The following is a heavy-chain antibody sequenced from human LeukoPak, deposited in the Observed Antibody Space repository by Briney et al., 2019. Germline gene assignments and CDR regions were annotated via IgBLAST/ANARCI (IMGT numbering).Heavy chain of an antibody. V-gene: IGHV4-31*03. CDR2: IYYSGTV. CDR3: ARHVTISGPYDASDI. Sequence: SQTLSLTCTVSGXSISRGPDYWSWLRQHPGTGLEWIGHIYYSGTVYYNPSLRSRISISVDTSENQFSLKLSSVTAADTAVYYCARHVTISGPYDASDIWGQGTMVTVSP. CDR1: GXSISRGPDY. D-gene: IGHD5-24*01. J-gene: IGHJ3*02.